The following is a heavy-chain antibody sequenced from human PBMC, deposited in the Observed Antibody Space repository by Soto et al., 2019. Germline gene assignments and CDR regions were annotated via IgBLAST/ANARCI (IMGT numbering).Heavy chain of an antibody. Sequence: SETLSLTCAVSGGPVSGAGYSWSWIRQPPGGGLDWIGYIYHSGTTYCNPSLKTRLTMSLDRSNNKFSLTLNSVTAADTALYFCARAQFYSGSGNYNNLMFDAWGKGTQVTVSS. J-gene: IGHJ5*02. V-gene: IGHV4-30-2*01. D-gene: IGHD3-10*01. CDR3: ARAQFYSGSGNYNNLMFDA. CDR2: IYHSGTT. CDR1: GGPVSGAGYS.